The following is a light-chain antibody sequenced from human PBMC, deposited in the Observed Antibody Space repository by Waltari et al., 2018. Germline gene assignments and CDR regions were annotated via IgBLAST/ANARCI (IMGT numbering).Light chain of an antibody. V-gene: IGLV3-1*01. CDR3: QAWDSSTVV. Sequence: SYEMTQPTSVSVCPGQTASITCSGDKLGDRDASWFQQKPGQSPVLVIYQDNKRPSGIPERFSGSNSGNTATLTISVTQAMDEADYYCQAWDSSTVVFGGGTKLTVL. CDR1: KLGDRD. CDR2: QDN. J-gene: IGLJ2*01.